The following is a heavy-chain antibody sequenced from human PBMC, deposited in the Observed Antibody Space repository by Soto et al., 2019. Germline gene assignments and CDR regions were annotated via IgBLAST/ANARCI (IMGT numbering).Heavy chain of an antibody. V-gene: IGHV5-51*01. CDR1: GYIFTSYW. CDR2: IYPGNSDT. CDR3: ARLGYCTNGICYSVDY. Sequence: GESLKISCKGSGYIFTSYWIGWVRQMPGKGLECMGIIYPGNSDTRYSPSFQGQVTISADKSTTTAYLQWSSLKASDTAMYYCARLGYCTNGICYSVDYWGQGTLVTVS. D-gene: IGHD2-8*01. J-gene: IGHJ4*02.